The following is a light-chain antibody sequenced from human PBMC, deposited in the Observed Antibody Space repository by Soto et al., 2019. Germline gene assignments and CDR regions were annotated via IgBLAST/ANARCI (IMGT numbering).Light chain of an antibody. V-gene: IGKV3-20*01. J-gene: IGKJ1*01. Sequence: EIVLTQSPGTLSLSPGERATLSCRASQSISSSFLAWYQQKPGQAPRALIYGASSRATGIPDRFSGSGSGTDFTRTISRLEPEDFAVFYCQQYGSSSWTFGQGNKVEIK. CDR1: QSISSSF. CDR3: QQYGSSSWT. CDR2: GAS.